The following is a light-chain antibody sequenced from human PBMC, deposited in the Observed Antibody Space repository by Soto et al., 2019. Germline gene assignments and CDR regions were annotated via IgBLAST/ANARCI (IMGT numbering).Light chain of an antibody. V-gene: IGLV2-14*01. CDR2: EVS. Sequence: QSALTQPASVSGSPGQSITISCTGTSSDVGGYNYVSWYQQHPGKAPKLMNYEVSNRPSGVSNRFYGSKSCNTASLTISGLQAEDEADYYCSSYTSSSTPYVFGTGTKLTVL. J-gene: IGLJ1*01. CDR3: SSYTSSSTPYV. CDR1: SSDVGGYNY.